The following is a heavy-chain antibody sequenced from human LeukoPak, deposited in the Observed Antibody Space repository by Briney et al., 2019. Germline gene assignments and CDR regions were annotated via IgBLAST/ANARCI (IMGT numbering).Heavy chain of an antibody. CDR2: ISYDGTQK. CDR1: GFTFSSYS. D-gene: IGHD6-13*01. Sequence: GRSPRLSCAASGFTFSSYSIHWVRQTPGKGLEWVSAISYDGTQKFYADSVKGRFTLSRDNSKNTLYLQMNSLTTEDTAVYFCARERAAAASSSDFDYWGQGTLVTVSS. J-gene: IGHJ4*02. CDR3: ARERAAAASSSDFDY. V-gene: IGHV3-30*04.